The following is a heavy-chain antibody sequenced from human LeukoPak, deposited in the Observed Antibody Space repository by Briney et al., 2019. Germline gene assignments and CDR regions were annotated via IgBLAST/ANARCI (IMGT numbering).Heavy chain of an antibody. J-gene: IGHJ4*02. CDR2: ISRSGSSI. CDR1: GFTFSSYA. Sequence: GGALRLSCAASGFTFSSYAMSWLRQAPGRGPEWVSTISRSGSSIYYADSVKGRFTISRDNTKNTLFLHMNSLRAEYTAVSDCAKDTLRDWLKDYFDYWGQGTLVTVSS. CDR3: AKDTLRDWLKDYFDY. V-gene: IGHV3-23*01. D-gene: IGHD3-9*01.